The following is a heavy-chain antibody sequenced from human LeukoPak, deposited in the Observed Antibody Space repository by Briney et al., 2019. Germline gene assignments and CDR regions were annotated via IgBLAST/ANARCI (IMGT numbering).Heavy chain of an antibody. CDR1: GYTFTGYY. CDR3: ARYITVGATYQHFDY. CDR2: INPNSGGT. Sequence: ASVNVSCKASGYTFTGYYMHWVRQAPGQGLEWMGRINPNSGGTNYAQKFQGRVTMTRDTSISTAYMELSRLRSDDTAVYYCARYITVGATYQHFDYWGQGTLVTVSS. J-gene: IGHJ4*02. D-gene: IGHD1-26*01. V-gene: IGHV1-2*06.